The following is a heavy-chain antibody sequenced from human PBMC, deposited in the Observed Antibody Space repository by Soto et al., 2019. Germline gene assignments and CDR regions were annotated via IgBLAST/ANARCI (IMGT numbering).Heavy chain of an antibody. V-gene: IGHV3-33*01. J-gene: IGHJ4*02. Sequence: GGSLRLSCAASGFTFSSYGMHWVRQAPGKGLEWVAVIWYDGSNKYYADSVKGRFTISRDNSKNTLYLQMSSLRAEDTAVYYCARDHSPIAVAGLDYWGQGTLVTVSS. D-gene: IGHD6-19*01. CDR2: IWYDGSNK. CDR3: ARDHSPIAVAGLDY. CDR1: GFTFSSYG.